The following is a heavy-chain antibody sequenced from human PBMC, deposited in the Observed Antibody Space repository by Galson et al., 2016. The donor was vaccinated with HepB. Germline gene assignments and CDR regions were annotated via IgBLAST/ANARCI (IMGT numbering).Heavy chain of an antibody. Sequence: ATLSLTCSVSNDSFSTYYWTWIRQPPGRGLEWIGDIYFTGSTNYNPSLKSRVTISVDTSKNHFSLRLTSVTAADTAMYYCARAEGSGWYYFDFWGQGTLVTVSS. D-gene: IGHD6-19*01. CDR1: NDSFSTYY. J-gene: IGHJ4*02. CDR3: ARAEGSGWYYFDF. CDR2: IYFTGST. V-gene: IGHV4-59*01.